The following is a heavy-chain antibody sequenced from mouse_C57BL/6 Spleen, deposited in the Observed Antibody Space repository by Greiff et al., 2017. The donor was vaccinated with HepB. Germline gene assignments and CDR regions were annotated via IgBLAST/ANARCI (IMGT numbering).Heavy chain of an antibody. D-gene: IGHD1-2*01. CDR2: IHPSDSDT. CDR3: AMGTTAGTWFAY. J-gene: IGHJ3*01. CDR1: GYTFTSYW. V-gene: IGHV1-74*01. Sequence: QVQLKESGAELVKPGASVKVSCKASGYTFTSYWMHWVKQRPGQGLEWIGRIHPSDSDTNYNQKFKGKATLTVDKSSSTAYMQLSSLTSEDSAVYYCAMGTTAGTWFAYWGQGTLVTVSA.